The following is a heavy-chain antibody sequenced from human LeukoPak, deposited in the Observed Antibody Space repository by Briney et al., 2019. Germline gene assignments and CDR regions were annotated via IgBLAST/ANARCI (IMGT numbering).Heavy chain of an antibody. CDR1: GYSFTKYW. V-gene: IGHV5-51*01. CDR2: IYPGDSDT. J-gene: IGHJ4*02. D-gene: IGHD2-2*01. CDR3: ARGRYCTSTSCSRFDY. Sequence: GESLKISRKGSGYSFTKYWIDWVRPMPGRGLVWIGIIYPGDSDTRYSPSFQGQVNIPGDRAISTAYLQWSRLKDSDTAMYYCARGRYCTSTSCSRFDYWGQGTLVTVSS.